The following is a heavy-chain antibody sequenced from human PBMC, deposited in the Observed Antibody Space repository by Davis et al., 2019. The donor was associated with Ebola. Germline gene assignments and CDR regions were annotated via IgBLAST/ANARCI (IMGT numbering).Heavy chain of an antibody. CDR3: ARVNRYNWNYADY. CDR1: GYTFTGYY. D-gene: IGHD1-7*01. V-gene: IGHV1-2*02. Sequence: ASVKVSCKASGYTFTGYYMHWVRQAPGQGLEWMGWINPNSGGTNYAQKFQGRVTMTRDTSISTAYMELSRLRSDDTAVYYCARVNRYNWNYADYWGQGTLVTVSS. CDR2: INPNSGGT. J-gene: IGHJ4*02.